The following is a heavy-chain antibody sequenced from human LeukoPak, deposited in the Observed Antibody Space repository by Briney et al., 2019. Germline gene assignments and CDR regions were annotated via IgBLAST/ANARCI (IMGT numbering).Heavy chain of an antibody. CDR3: ARDTMVRGVISDYFDY. Sequence: GASLRLSCAASGFTFSSYGMHWVRQAPGKGLEWVAVISYDGSNKYYADSVKGRFTISRDNSKNTLYLQMNSLRAEDTAVYYCARDTMVRGVISDYFDYWGQGTLVTVSS. J-gene: IGHJ4*02. V-gene: IGHV3-30*03. CDR2: ISYDGSNK. D-gene: IGHD3-10*01. CDR1: GFTFSSYG.